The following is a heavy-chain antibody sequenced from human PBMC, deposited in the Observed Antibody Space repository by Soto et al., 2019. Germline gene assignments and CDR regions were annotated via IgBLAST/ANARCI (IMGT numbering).Heavy chain of an antibody. Sequence: EVQLVESGGVLVQPGGSLKLSCAASGFTFSGSAMHWVRQASGKGLEWVGRIRSKANNYATAYGASVKGRFTISRDDSKNTAYLQMNSLKTEDTAVYYCSRQASDFWSGKPQYYMDVWGKGTTVTVSS. D-gene: IGHD3-3*01. CDR2: IRSKANNYAT. CDR3: SRQASDFWSGKPQYYMDV. J-gene: IGHJ6*03. CDR1: GFTFSGSA. V-gene: IGHV3-73*01.